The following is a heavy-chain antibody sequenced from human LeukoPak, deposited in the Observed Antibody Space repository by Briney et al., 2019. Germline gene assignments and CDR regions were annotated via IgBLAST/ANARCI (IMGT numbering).Heavy chain of an antibody. CDR2: RYDTGGT. CDR1: GGSISSNY. CDR3: ARDSGSYSFQS. Sequence: PSETLSLTCTVFGGSISSNYWSWIRQPPGKGLEWIGCRYDTGGTNYNPSLQSRVTISVDTSKNQFSLKLTSVTAADTAVYYCARDSGSYSFQSWGQGTLVTVFS. D-gene: IGHD1-26*01. V-gene: IGHV4-59*01. J-gene: IGHJ4*02.